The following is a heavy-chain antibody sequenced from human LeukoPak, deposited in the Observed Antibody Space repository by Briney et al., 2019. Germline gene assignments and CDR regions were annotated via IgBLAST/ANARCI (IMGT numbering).Heavy chain of an antibody. J-gene: IGHJ4*02. Sequence: GRSLRLSCAASGFTFSSYSMNWVRQAPGKGLEWVSSISSSSSYIYYADSVKGRFTISRDNAKNSLYLQMNSLRAEDTAVYYCASAYYDYVWGSYRLYYFDYWGQGTLVTVSS. D-gene: IGHD3-16*02. CDR1: GFTFSSYS. V-gene: IGHV3-21*01. CDR2: ISSSSSYI. CDR3: ASAYYDYVWGSYRLYYFDY.